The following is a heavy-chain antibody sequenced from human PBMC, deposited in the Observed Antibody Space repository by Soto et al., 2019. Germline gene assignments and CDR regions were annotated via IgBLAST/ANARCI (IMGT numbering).Heavy chain of an antibody. J-gene: IGHJ4*02. V-gene: IGHV6-1*01. CDR3: ARGHWERPDPDD. CDR2: TYYRFKWYN. Sequence: SQTLSLTCAISGDSVSSNSAAWNWIRQSPSRGLEWLGRTYYRFKWYNDYAVSVKSRITINPDTSKNQFSLQLNSVTPDDTAVYYCARGHWERPDPDDWGQGTLVTVSS. D-gene: IGHD1-26*01. CDR1: GDSVSSNSAA.